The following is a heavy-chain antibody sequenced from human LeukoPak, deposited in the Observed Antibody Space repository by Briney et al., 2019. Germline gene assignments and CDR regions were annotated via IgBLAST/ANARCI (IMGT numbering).Heavy chain of an antibody. CDR2: IYYSGST. J-gene: IGHJ3*02. CDR3: ARDSGSYYSHDAFDI. V-gene: IGHV4-59*01. CDR1: GGPISSYY. Sequence: PSETLSLTCTVSGGPISSYYWSWIRQPPGKGLEWIGYIYYSGSTNYNPSLKSRVTISVDTSKNQFSLKLSSVTAADTAVYYCARDSGSYYSHDAFDIWGQGTMVTASS. D-gene: IGHD1-26*01.